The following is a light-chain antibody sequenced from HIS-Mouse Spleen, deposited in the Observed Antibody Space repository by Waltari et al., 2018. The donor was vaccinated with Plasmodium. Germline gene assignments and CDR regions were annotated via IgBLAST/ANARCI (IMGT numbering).Light chain of an antibody. CDR3: YATDSSGNHRV. J-gene: IGLJ3*02. CDR2: EDS. CDR1: ALPKKY. Sequence: SYELTQPPSVSVSPGQTARITCSGDALPKKYAYWYQQKSGQAPVLVIYEDSKRPSGIPEGVSGSSSGTMASLTMRGAQVEDEADYYCYATDSSGNHRVFGGETKLTVL. V-gene: IGLV3-10*01.